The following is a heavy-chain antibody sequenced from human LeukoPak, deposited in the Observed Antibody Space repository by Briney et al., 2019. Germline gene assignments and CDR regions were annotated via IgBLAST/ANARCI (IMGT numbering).Heavy chain of an antibody. Sequence: KASETLSLTCTVSGGSISSYYWSWIRQPPGKGLEWIGYIYYSGSTNYNPSLKSRVTISVDTSKNQFSLKLSSVTAADTAVYYCARHRRGRGIRRWFDPWGQGTLVTVSS. CDR1: GGSISSYY. J-gene: IGHJ5*02. CDR2: IYYSGST. CDR3: ARHRRGRGIRRWFDP. D-gene: IGHD3-16*01. V-gene: IGHV4-59*08.